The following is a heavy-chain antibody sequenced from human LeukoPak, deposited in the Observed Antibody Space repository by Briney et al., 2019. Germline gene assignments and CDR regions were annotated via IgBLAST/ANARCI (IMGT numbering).Heavy chain of an antibody. V-gene: IGHV3-7*01. D-gene: IGHD2-2*01. CDR1: GFTFSSYW. Sequence: PGGSLRLSCAASGFTFSSYWMSWVRQAPGKGLEWVANIKQDGSEKYYVDSVKGRFTISRGNAKNSLYLQMNSLRAEDTAVYYCARGSQVVVPAAISVWGKGTTVTVSS. CDR3: ARGSQVVVPAAISV. CDR2: IKQDGSEK. J-gene: IGHJ6*04.